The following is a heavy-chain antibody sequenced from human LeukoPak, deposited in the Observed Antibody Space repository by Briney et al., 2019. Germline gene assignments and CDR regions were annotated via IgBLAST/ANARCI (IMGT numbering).Heavy chain of an antibody. Sequence: ASVKVSCKASGYTFTGYYMHWVRQAPGQGLEWMGWINPNSGGTNYAQKFQGRVTMTRDTSISTAYMELSRLRSDDTAVYYGARGGSTFRPAAADYWGQGTLVTVSS. D-gene: IGHD2-2*01. CDR2: INPNSGGT. CDR1: GYTFTGYY. V-gene: IGHV1-2*02. CDR3: ARGGSTFRPAAADY. J-gene: IGHJ4*02.